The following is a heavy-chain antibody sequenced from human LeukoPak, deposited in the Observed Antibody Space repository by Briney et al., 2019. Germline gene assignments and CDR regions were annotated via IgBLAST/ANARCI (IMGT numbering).Heavy chain of an antibody. CDR3: ARENALISDY. CDR2: ISGYNGNT. V-gene: IGHV1-18*01. J-gene: IGHJ4*02. D-gene: IGHD2-2*01. Sequence: ASVKISCKASGYTFISYGISWVRQAPGQGLEWMGWISGYNGNTNYAQKLQGRVTMITDTSTSTAYMELRSLRSDDTAVYYCARENALISDYWGQGTLVTASS. CDR1: GYTFISYG.